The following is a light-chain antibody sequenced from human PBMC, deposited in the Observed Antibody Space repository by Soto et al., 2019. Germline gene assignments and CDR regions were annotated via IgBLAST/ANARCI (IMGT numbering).Light chain of an antibody. Sequence: ETVMTQSPATLSVSPGERATLSCRASQRVSRNLAWYQQKPGQTPRLLIYGASTRATGIPARFTGSGSGTEFTLTISSLQSEDFAVYYCQQYNNWLSITFGQGTRLEIK. V-gene: IGKV3D-15*01. CDR1: QRVSRN. CDR3: QQYNNWLSIT. CDR2: GAS. J-gene: IGKJ5*01.